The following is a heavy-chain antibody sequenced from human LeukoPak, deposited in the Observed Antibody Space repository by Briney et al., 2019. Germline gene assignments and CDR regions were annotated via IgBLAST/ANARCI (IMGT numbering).Heavy chain of an antibody. V-gene: IGHV4-38-2*02. Sequence: KCSETLSLTCTVSGYSISSGYYWGWIRQPPGKGLEWIGSIYHSGSTYYNPSLKSRVTISVDTSKNQFSLKLSSVTAADTAVYYCARVVYSSSQSDYWGQGTLVTVSS. J-gene: IGHJ4*02. CDR3: ARVVYSSSQSDY. D-gene: IGHD6-13*01. CDR1: GYSISSGYY. CDR2: IYHSGST.